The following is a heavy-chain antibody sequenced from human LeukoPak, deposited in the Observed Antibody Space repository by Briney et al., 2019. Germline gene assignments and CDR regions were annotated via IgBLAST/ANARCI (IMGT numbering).Heavy chain of an antibody. J-gene: IGHJ4*02. CDR2: ISGSAITT. D-gene: IGHD6-13*01. CDR1: GFTFSSYA. CDR3: AKVSTWSKYYFDY. V-gene: IGHV3-23*01. Sequence: GGSLRLSCTASGFTFSSYAMSWVRQAPGKGLEWVSTISGSAITTYYADSVTGRFTISRDNSKNTLYLQMNSLRAEDTAVYYCAKVSTWSKYYFDYWGQGTLVTVSS.